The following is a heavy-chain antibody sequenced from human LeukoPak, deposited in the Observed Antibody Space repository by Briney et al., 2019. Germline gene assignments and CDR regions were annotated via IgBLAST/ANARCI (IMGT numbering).Heavy chain of an antibody. CDR3: ARVRAAMATNDGFDI. CDR1: GSTFSSYS. CDR2: ISSSSSDI. Sequence: PGGSLRLSCAASGSTFSSYSMNWVRQAPGKGLEWVSSISSSSSDIHYADSVKGRFTVSRDNAKKSMYLQMNSLRAEDTAVYYCARVRAAMATNDGFDIWGQGTMVTVSS. J-gene: IGHJ3*02. D-gene: IGHD5-18*01. V-gene: IGHV3-21*01.